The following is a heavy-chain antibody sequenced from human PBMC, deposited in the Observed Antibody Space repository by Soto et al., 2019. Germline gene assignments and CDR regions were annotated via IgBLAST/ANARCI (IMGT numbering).Heavy chain of an antibody. CDR1: GFTVSSNY. J-gene: IGHJ6*02. D-gene: IGHD3-10*01. Sequence: LRLSCAASGFTVSSNYMSWVRQAPGKGLEWVPVIYSGGSTYYADSVKGRFTISRDNSKNTLYLQINTLRAEDTALNYCTTNKGYPGLWFGELFYYYYDMDVWGQETTVTVSS. V-gene: IGHV3-53*01. CDR2: IYSGGST. CDR3: TTNKGYPGLWFGELFYYYYDMDV.